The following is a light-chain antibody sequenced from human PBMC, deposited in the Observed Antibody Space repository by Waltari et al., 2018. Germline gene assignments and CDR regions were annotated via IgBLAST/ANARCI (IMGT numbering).Light chain of an antibody. CDR3: SSYAGSNNFV. V-gene: IGLV2-8*01. J-gene: IGLJ1*01. Sequence: QSALTQPPSASGSPGQSVTISCTGTSSDVGGYNYVSWYQQHPGKAPKLMIYEVSKRPSGVPDCFSGSKSCNTASLTVSGLQAEDEADYYCSSYAGSNNFVFGTGTKVTVL. CDR2: EVS. CDR1: SSDVGGYNY.